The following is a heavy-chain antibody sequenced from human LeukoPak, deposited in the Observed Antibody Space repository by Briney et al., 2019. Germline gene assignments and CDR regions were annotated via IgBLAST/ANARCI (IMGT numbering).Heavy chain of an antibody. V-gene: IGHV3-74*01. Sequence: GGSLRLSCAASGFTFSSYWMHWVRQAPGKGLVWVSRINSDGSSTSYADSVKGRFTISRGNAKNTLYLQMNSLRAEDTAVYYCAREMYGDSPDYWGQGTLVTVSS. D-gene: IGHD4-17*01. CDR3: AREMYGDSPDY. J-gene: IGHJ4*02. CDR1: GFTFSSYW. CDR2: INSDGSST.